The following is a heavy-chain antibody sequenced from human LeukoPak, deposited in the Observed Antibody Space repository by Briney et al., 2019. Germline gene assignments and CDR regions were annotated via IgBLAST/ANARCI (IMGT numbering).Heavy chain of an antibody. V-gene: IGHV4-38-2*02. Sequence: RPSETLSLTCTVSGYSISSGYYWGWIRQPPGKGLEWIGSIYHSGITYYNPSLESRVTISVDTSKNHFSLKLSSVTAADTAVYYCARDPRDTEWLGAFDIWGQGTMVTVSS. CDR2: IYHSGIT. CDR3: ARDPRDTEWLGAFDI. CDR1: GYSISSGYY. D-gene: IGHD5-18*01. J-gene: IGHJ3*02.